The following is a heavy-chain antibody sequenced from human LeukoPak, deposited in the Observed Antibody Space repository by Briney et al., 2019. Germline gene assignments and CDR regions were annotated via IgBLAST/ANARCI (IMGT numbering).Heavy chain of an antibody. CDR3: ATVYSSSWYHLLERGYFDY. J-gene: IGHJ4*02. Sequence: ASVKVSCKVSGYTLTELSMHWVRQAPGKGLEWMGGFDPEDGETIYAQKFQGRVTMTEDTSTDTAYMELSSLRSEDTAVYYCATVYSSSWYHLLERGYFDYWGQGTLVTASS. CDR2: FDPEDGET. CDR1: GYTLTELS. D-gene: IGHD6-13*01. V-gene: IGHV1-24*01.